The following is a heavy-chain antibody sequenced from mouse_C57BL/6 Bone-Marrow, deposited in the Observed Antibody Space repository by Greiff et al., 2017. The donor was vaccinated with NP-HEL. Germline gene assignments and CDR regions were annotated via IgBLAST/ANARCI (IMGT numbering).Heavy chain of an antibody. V-gene: IGHV1-66*01. Sequence: VKLVESGPELVKPGASVKISCKASGYSFTSYYIHWVKQRPGQGLEWIGWIYPGSGNTKYNEKFKGKATLTADTSSSTAYMQLSSLTSEDSAVYYCARSWPWNAMDYWGQGTSVTVSS. CDR2: IYPGSGNT. CDR3: ARSWPWNAMDY. CDR1: GYSFTSYY. J-gene: IGHJ4*01.